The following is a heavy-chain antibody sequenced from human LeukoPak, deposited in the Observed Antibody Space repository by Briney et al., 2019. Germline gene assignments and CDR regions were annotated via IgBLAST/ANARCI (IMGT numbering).Heavy chain of an antibody. V-gene: IGHV1-18*01. CDR2: ISAYNGNT. D-gene: IGHD6-6*01. J-gene: IGHJ4*02. Sequence: ASVKVSCKASGYTFTSYGISWVRQAPGQGLEWMGWISAYNGNTNYAQKLQGRVTMTTDTSTSTAYMELRSLRSDDTAVYYCARDRGDTRRARFRQPVRTNSYYFDYWGQGTLVTVSS. CDR1: GYTFTSYG. CDR3: ARDRGDTRRARFRQPVRTNSYYFDY.